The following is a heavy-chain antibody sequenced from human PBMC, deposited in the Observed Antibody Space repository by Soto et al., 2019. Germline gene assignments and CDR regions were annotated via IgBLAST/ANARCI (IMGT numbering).Heavy chain of an antibody. CDR2: IFYSGST. Sequence: QVQLQESGPGLVKPSDTLSLTCTVSGGSISSYYWSWIRQPPGKGLEWIGFIFYSGSTSYNPSLKSRVTISIDTSEYQFSLKLNSVTAADTAVYYCASMIGDPVLSFDSWGQGTLVAVSS. CDR1: GGSISSYY. D-gene: IGHD3-10*02. CDR3: ASMIGDPVLSFDS. V-gene: IGHV4-59*07. J-gene: IGHJ5*01.